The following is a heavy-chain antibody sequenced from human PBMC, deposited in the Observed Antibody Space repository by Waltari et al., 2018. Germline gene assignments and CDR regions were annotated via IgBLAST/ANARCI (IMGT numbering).Heavy chain of an antibody. J-gene: IGHJ4*02. D-gene: IGHD3-10*01. Sequence: QVQLQQWGAGLLKPSETLSLNCAVYGGSFSGCYWSWIRQPPGKGLEWIGEINQSGSTNYNPSLESRVTISLDTSKNQFSLKLSSVTAADTAVYSCARGLGSGSYYKYWGQGTRVTVSS. V-gene: IGHV4-34*01. CDR3: ARGLGSGSYYKY. CDR1: GGSFSGCY. CDR2: INQSGST.